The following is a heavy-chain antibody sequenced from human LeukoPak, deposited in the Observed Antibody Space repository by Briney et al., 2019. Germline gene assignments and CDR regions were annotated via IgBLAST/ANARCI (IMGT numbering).Heavy chain of an antibody. J-gene: IGHJ4*02. D-gene: IGHD1/OR15-1a*01. Sequence: GGSLRLSCAASGFTFSSYAMSWVRQAPGKGLEWVSSVSGSGGYTYYAGSVKGRFTISRDNSRNTVYLQMNSLRVEDTAVYYCAKEGTASKPSDLDYWGQGTLVTVSS. V-gene: IGHV3-23*01. CDR2: VSGSGGYT. CDR1: GFTFSSYA. CDR3: AKEGTASKPSDLDY.